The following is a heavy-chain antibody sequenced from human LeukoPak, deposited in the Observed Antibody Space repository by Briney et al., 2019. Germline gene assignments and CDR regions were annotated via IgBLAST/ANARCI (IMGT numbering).Heavy chain of an antibody. V-gene: IGHV4-61*02. Sequence: PSETLSLTCTVSGDSISSGSYFWSWIRQPAGKGLEWIGRIYTSGNTNYNPSLKSRVTISVDTSKNQFSLKLSSVTAADTAVYYCARDQLGDAVDIWGQGTMVTVSS. D-gene: IGHD3-16*01. J-gene: IGHJ3*02. CDR3: ARDQLGDAVDI. CDR2: IYTSGNT. CDR1: GDSISSGSYF.